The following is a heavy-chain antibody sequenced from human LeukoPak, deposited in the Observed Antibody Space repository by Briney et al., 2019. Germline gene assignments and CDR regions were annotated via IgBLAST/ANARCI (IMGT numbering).Heavy chain of an antibody. D-gene: IGHD4-17*01. CDR3: AKANDYGDYADL. CDR1: GFTFSSYG. Sequence: GGSLRLSCAASGFTFSSYGMHWVRQAPGKGLEWVAVISYDGSNKYYADSVKGRFTISRDNSKNTLYLQMNSLRAEDMAVYYCAKANDYGDYADLWGRGTLVTASS. J-gene: IGHJ2*01. V-gene: IGHV3-30*18. CDR2: ISYDGSNK.